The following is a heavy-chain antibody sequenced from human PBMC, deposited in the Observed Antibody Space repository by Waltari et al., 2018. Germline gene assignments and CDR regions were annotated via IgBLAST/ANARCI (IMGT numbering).Heavy chain of an antibody. D-gene: IGHD2-2*01. CDR3: ARDINPLLPAALDY. CDR2: ISPSGSTI. V-gene: IGHV3-48*02. CDR1: GFPFRGLS. Sequence: EVQLVESGGGLVQPGGYLSLSCAAFGFPFRGLSIERLRQAPGKGLEWVSYISPSGSTIHYADSVKGRFTISRDNAKNSLFLQMNSLRDEDTAVYYCARDINPLLPAALDYWGQGTLVTVSS. J-gene: IGHJ4*02.